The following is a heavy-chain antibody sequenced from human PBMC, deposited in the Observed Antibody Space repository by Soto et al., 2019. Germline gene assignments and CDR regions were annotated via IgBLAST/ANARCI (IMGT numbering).Heavy chain of an antibody. J-gene: IGHJ6*02. V-gene: IGHV3-30*18. CDR2: ITYEGSHQ. CDR1: GFTFSLYG. D-gene: IGHD6-13*01. CDR3: AKDVTAAGDNNYNTGLEV. Sequence: QVQLVESGGGVVQPGKSVRLSCAASGFTFSLYGIHWVRQAPGKGLEWVAFITYEGSHQDYVDAVKGRFTISRDNSKNIVYLQMNSLRPEYTAVYYCAKDVTAAGDNNYNTGLEVWGHGTTVTVSS.